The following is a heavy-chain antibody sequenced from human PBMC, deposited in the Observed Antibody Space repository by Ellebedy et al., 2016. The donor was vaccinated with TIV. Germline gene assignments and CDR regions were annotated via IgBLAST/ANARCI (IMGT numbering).Heavy chain of an antibody. CDR1: GYTFTRYY. J-gene: IGHJ5*02. V-gene: IGHV1-46*04. CDR2: VNPSGGST. Sequence: AASVKVSCKASGYTFTRYYMHWVRQAPGQGLEWMGIVNPSGGSTSYAQKLQGRVTMTRDTSTSTVYMVLSSLRSEDTAVYYCARDDLEDFWSGYPDPWGQGTLVTVSS. CDR3: ARDDLEDFWSGYPDP. D-gene: IGHD3-3*01.